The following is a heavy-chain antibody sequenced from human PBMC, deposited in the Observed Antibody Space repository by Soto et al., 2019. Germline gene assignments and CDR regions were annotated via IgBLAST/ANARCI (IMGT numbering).Heavy chain of an antibody. D-gene: IGHD2-2*01. CDR2: ISHTGTT. CDR3: ARVISSRDASFDY. Sequence: QVQLQASGPGLLKPSETLSLTCAASGDSISGSQWWRWVPLPPGKGLEWIGEISHTGTTNYNPSRKSRVMMSVDKSKKVFSLNLTSVTAADSAVYYCARVISSRDASFDYWGQGTVVTVST. CDR1: GDSISGSQW. V-gene: IGHV4-4*02. J-gene: IGHJ4*02.